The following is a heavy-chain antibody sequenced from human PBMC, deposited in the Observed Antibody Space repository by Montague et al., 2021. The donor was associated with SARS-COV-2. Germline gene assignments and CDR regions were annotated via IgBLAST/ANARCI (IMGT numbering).Heavy chain of an antibody. Sequence: SETLSLTCTVSGVSISSAHYCWGWVRQTPGKGLEWIGNISYDGTSRSNPSLNSRVTISADTSKSQLSLRLSSVTAADTAVYFCARQKAWNVAPYYFDYWGQGTVVTVSS. CDR3: ARQKAWNVAPYYFDY. CDR2: ISYDGTS. V-gene: IGHV4-39*01. J-gene: IGHJ4*02. CDR1: GVSISSAHYC. D-gene: IGHD1-1*01.